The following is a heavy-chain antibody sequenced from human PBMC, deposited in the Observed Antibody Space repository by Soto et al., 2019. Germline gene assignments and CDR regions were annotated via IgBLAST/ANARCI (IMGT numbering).Heavy chain of an antibody. CDR2: VYHNWDT. V-gene: IGHV4-30-2*01. CDR3: ARGGNSGPFDY. CDR1: GVSISSGGHS. Sequence: PSETLSLTCAVSGVSISSGGHSLSWIRQPPGKGLEWIGYVYHNWDTSYNPSLKSRVTISVDRSKNQFSLKLNSVTAADTAVYHCARGGNSGPFDYWGQGNMVTVSS. J-gene: IGHJ4*02. D-gene: IGHD2-21*01.